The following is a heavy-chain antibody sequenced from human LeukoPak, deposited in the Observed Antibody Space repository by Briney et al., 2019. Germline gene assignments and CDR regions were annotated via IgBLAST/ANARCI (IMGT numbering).Heavy chain of an antibody. CDR3: AKSQLVGATYALDI. Sequence: GGSLRLSCAASGFSFSSYYMSWVRQAPGKGLVWVSGIRGSGGSTFYADSVKGRFTISRANSKNTLNLQMNSLRAEDTAVYDCAKSQLVGATYALDIWGQGTMVTVSS. V-gene: IGHV3-23*01. J-gene: IGHJ3*02. CDR2: IRGSGGST. CDR1: GFSFSSYY. D-gene: IGHD1-26*01.